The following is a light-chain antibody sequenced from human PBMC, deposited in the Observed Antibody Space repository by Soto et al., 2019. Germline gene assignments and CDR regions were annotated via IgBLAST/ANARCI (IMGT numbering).Light chain of an antibody. Sequence: QSALTQPASVSGSPGQSITIPCTGSSSDVGSYNLVSWHQQYPGKAPKLMIYEGSKRPSGVSNRFSGSKSDNTASLTISGLQAEDEADYYCCSYAGRSTLVFGGGTKLTVL. CDR2: EGS. CDR3: CSYAGRSTLV. CDR1: SSDVGSYNL. V-gene: IGLV2-23*01. J-gene: IGLJ3*02.